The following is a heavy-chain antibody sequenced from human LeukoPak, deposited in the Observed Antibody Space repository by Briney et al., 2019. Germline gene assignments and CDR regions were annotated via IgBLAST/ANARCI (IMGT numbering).Heavy chain of an antibody. J-gene: IGHJ6*03. CDR1: GFTFTSYA. Sequence: GGSLRLSCAASGFTFTSYAMSWVRQAPGKGLEWVSAISGTGDSTYYADSVKGRFTISRDNSKNTLYLQVSSLRGEDTAVYYCAKGANWNFYMDVWGKGTTVTVSS. V-gene: IGHV3-23*01. CDR2: ISGTGDST. D-gene: IGHD1-1*01. CDR3: AKGANWNFYMDV.